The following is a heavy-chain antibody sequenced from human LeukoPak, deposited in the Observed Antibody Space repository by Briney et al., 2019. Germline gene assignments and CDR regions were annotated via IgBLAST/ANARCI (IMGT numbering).Heavy chain of an antibody. CDR2: INWSGGNI. D-gene: IGHD1-26*01. CDR1: GFTFDNYA. Sequence: PGGSLRLSCAASGFTFDNYAMHWVRQAPGKGLEWVSGINWSGGNIGYADSVKGRFTISRDNAKNSLYLQMNSLRVDDMALYYCTRDRSGSYIGGSFHIWGQGTMVTVSS. J-gene: IGHJ3*02. CDR3: TRDRSGSYIGGSFHI. V-gene: IGHV3-9*03.